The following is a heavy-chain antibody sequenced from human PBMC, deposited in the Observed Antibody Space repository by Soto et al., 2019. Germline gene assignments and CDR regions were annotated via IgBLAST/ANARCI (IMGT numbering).Heavy chain of an antibody. D-gene: IGHD3-10*01. Sequence: QVQLQESGPGLVKPSQTLSLTCNVSGGSIINDNYYWSWIRQPPGKGLEWIGYIYHSGSAYYRSSLKSRLSLSIDTSKNQFSLTLRSVTAADTAVYYCARDLIRGVIKPLDVCGQGTTVIVSS. V-gene: IGHV4-30-4*01. CDR2: IYHSGSA. CDR3: ARDLIRGVIKPLDV. CDR1: GGSIINDNYY. J-gene: IGHJ6*02.